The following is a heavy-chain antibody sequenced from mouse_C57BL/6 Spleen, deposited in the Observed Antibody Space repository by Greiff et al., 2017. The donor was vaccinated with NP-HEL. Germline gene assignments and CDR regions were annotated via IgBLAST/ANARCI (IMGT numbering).Heavy chain of an antibody. CDR1: GYSITSGYY. V-gene: IGHV3-6*01. CDR2: ISYDGSN. CDR3: AREWNDYEGIDY. Sequence: ESGPGLVKPSQSLSLTCSVTGYSITSGYYWNWIRQFPGNKLEWMGYISYDGSNNYNPSLKNRISITRDTSKNQFFLKLNSVTTEDTATYYCAREWNDYEGIDYWGQGTTLTVSS. D-gene: IGHD2-4*01. J-gene: IGHJ2*01.